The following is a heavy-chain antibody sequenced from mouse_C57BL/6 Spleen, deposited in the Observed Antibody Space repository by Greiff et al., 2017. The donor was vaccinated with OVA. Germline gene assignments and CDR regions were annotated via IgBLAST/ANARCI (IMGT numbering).Heavy chain of an antibody. CDR2: IHPTSGST. J-gene: IGHJ3*01. CDR1: GYTFTSYW. Sequence: QVQLQQSGAELVKPGASVKLSCKASGYTFTSYWMHWVKQRPGQGLEWIGMIHPTSGSTNYNEKFKSKATLTVDKSSSTAYMQLSSLTSEDSAVYYCALPAYDYGNWGQGTLVTVSA. D-gene: IGHD2-4*01. CDR3: ALPAYDYGN. V-gene: IGHV1-64*01.